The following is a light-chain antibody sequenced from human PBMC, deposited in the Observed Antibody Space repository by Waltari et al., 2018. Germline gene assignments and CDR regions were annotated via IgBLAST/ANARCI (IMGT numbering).Light chain of an antibody. CDR1: QSISSY. CDR3: QQSYSTPPNS. J-gene: IGKJ2*03. V-gene: IGKV1-39*01. Sequence: DIQMTQSPSSLSASVGDRVTITCRASQSISSYLNWYQQKPGKAPKLLIYAASSLQSGGPSRFSVGGAGTEFTLTISSLQPEDFATYYCQQSYSTPPNSFGQGTKLEIK. CDR2: AAS.